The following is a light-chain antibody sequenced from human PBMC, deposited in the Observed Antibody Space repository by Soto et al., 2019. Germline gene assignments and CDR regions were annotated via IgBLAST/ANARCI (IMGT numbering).Light chain of an antibody. CDR2: DVS. V-gene: IGLV2-11*01. J-gene: IGLJ1*01. Sequence: QSALTQPRSLSGSPGQSVTISCTGTSSNFVGDKYVAWYQHHPGKAPRLMIYDVSKRPSGVPDRFSGSKSGNTASLTISGLQAEDEADYYCCSYVGNYIYVFGTGTKVTVL. CDR3: CSYVGNYIYV. CDR1: SSNFVGDKY.